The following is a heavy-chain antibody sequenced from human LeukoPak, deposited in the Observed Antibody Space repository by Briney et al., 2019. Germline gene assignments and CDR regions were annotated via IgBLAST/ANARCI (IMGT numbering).Heavy chain of an antibody. V-gene: IGHV4-4*07. CDR2: IYTSGST. D-gene: IGHD4-11*01. CDR3: ARYTSNYVGLDY. CDR1: GGSISSYY. J-gene: IGHJ4*02. Sequence: SETLSLTCTVSGGSISSYYRSWIRQPAGKGLEWIGRIYTSGSTNYNPSLKSRVTMSVDTSKNQFSLKLSSVTAADTAVYYYARYTSNYVGLDYWGQGTLVTVSS.